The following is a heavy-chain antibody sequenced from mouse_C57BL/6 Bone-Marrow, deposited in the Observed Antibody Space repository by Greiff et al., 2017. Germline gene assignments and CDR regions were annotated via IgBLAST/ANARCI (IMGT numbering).Heavy chain of an antibody. Sequence: EVKLMESGEGLVKPGGSLTLSCAASGFTFSSYAMSWVRQTPEKRLEWVAYISSGGDYIYYADTVKGRFTISRDNARNTLYLQMSSLKSEDTAMYYCTRVLLGFDYWGQGTTLTVSS. CDR1: GFTFSSYA. CDR2: ISSGGDYI. D-gene: IGHD4-1*01. V-gene: IGHV5-9-1*02. CDR3: TRVLLGFDY. J-gene: IGHJ2*01.